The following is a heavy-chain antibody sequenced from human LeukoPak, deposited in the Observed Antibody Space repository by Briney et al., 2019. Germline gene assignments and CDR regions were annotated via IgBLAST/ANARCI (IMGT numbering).Heavy chain of an antibody. V-gene: IGHV1-69-2*01. Sequence: ASVKISCKVSGYTFTDYYMHWVQQAPGKGLEWMGLVDPEDGETIYAEKFQGRVTITADTSTDTAYMELSSLRSEGTAVYYCATGPYYYDSSGYSLGYWGQGTLVTVSS. CDR3: ATGPYYYDSSGYSLGY. CDR1: GYTFTDYY. J-gene: IGHJ4*02. CDR2: VDPEDGET. D-gene: IGHD3-22*01.